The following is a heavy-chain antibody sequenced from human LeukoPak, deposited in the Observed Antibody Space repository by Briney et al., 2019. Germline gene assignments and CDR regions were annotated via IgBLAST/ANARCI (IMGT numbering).Heavy chain of an antibody. J-gene: IGHJ3*02. CDR1: GGSISSYY. CDR2: IYYSGST. CDR3: ARRMAAAGNGAFDI. Sequence: SETLSLTCTVSGGSISSYYWGWIRQPPGKGLEWIGYIYYSGSTNYNPSLKSRVTISVDTSKNQFSLKLSSVTAADTAVYYCARRMAAAGNGAFDIWGQGTMVTVSS. V-gene: IGHV4-59*08. D-gene: IGHD6-13*01.